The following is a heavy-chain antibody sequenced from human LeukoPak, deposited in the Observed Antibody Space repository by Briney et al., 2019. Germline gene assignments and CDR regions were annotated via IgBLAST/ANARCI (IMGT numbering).Heavy chain of an antibody. Sequence: PGRSLRLSCAASGFTFSSYTLHWVRQAPGKGLEWVAVISYDGSNEYYADSVKGRFTISRDNSKNTLSLQMNSLRAEDTAVYYCATSLASARAAGYYFDYWGQGTLVTVSS. CDR1: GFTFSSYT. D-gene: IGHD6-6*01. V-gene: IGHV3-30*14. CDR2: ISYDGSNE. J-gene: IGHJ4*02. CDR3: ATSLASARAAGYYFDY.